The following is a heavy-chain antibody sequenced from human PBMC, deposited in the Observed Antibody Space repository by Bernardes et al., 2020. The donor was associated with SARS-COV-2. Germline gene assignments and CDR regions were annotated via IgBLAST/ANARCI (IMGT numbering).Heavy chain of an antibody. CDR1: GFTFGDYA. V-gene: IGHV3-49*04. CDR2: IRSKAYGGTT. CDR3: TRVDQWLVYFDY. J-gene: IGHJ4*02. Sequence: GGSLRLSCTASGFTFGDYAMSWVRQAPGKGLAWVGFIRSKAYGGTTEYAASVKGRFTISRDDSKSIAYLQMNSLKTEDTAVYYCTRVDQWLVYFDYWGQGTLVTVSS. D-gene: IGHD6-19*01.